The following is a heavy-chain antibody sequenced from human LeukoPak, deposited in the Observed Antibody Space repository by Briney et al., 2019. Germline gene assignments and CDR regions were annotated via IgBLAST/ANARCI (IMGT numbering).Heavy chain of an antibody. V-gene: IGHV4-34*01. J-gene: IGHJ2*01. Sequence: SETLSLTCAVYGGSFSSYYWSWIRQPPGKGLEWIGEINHSGSTNYNPSLERRVTISVNTYKNQFSLKLSSVTAADTAVYYCARPPRRAAHGYFVLWGRGTLVTVSS. CDR1: GGSFSSYY. CDR2: INHSGST. CDR3: ARPPRRAAHGYFVL. D-gene: IGHD2-15*01.